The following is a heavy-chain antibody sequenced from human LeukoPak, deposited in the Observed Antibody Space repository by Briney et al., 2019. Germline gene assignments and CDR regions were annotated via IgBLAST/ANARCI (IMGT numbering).Heavy chain of an antibody. Sequence: ASVKVSCKASGYTFSNFDVNWVRQAPGQGLEWMAWMNPGSGDTGYEGKFQARLTMSSNTSITTASMELSRLTSEDTAVYYCARSRRGYYMDVWGKGTTVIVSS. V-gene: IGHV1-8*02. CDR3: ARSRRGYYMDV. J-gene: IGHJ6*03. CDR2: MNPGSGDT. CDR1: GYTFSNFD.